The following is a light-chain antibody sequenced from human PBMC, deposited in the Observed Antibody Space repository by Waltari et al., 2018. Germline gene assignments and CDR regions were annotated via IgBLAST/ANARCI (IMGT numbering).Light chain of an antibody. V-gene: IGKV1-5*03. CDR3: QQYNHYSWT. CDR1: QSVRTF. CDR2: RAS. Sequence: DIQMTQSPSTLSASVGDRVTITCRASQSVRTFLAWYQQKPGKAPKLLIYRASTLESGVPSRVAGSGSEKEFTLTISGLQPDDFATYYCQQYNHYSWTFGQGTEVDIK. J-gene: IGKJ1*01.